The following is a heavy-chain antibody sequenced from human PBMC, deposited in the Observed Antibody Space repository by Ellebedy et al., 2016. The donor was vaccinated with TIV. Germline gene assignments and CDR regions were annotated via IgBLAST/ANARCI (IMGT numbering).Heavy chain of an antibody. CDR2: FYNSVNT. J-gene: IGHJ4*02. Sequence: MPSETLSLTCTVSGGSTSSYYWSWIRQPPGKGLAWIGYFYNSVNTIYNPSLKSRVSMSVDTSKNQVSLKLRSVTAEDTAVYYCARFFESGSTGDYWGQGTLVTVSS. D-gene: IGHD3-10*01. V-gene: IGHV4-59*08. CDR3: ARFFESGSTGDY. CDR1: GGSTSSYY.